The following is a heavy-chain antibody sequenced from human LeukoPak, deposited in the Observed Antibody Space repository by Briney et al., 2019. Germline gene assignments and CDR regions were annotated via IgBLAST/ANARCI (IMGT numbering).Heavy chain of an antibody. J-gene: IGHJ5*02. CDR3: AKFSWGDGYNSGASGFDP. Sequence: ASVKVSCKASEYTFTGYYMHWVRQAPGQGLEWMGWINPNSGGTNYAQKFQGRVTMTRDTSISTAYMELSRLRSDETAVYYCAKFSWGDGYNSGASGFDPWGQGTLVTVSS. D-gene: IGHD5-24*01. V-gene: IGHV1-2*02. CDR2: INPNSGGT. CDR1: EYTFTGYY.